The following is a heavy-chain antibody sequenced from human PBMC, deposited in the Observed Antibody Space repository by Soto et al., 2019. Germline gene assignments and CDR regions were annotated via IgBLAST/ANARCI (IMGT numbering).Heavy chain of an antibody. CDR2: ISYDGSNK. D-gene: IGHD3-10*01. Sequence: GGSLRLSCAASGFTFSSYAMHWVRQAPGKGLEWVAVISYDGSNKYYADSVKGRFTISRDNSKNTLYLQMNSLRAEDTAVYYCARFSLYGSGSYYFDYWGQGTLVTVSS. CDR1: GFTFSSYA. V-gene: IGHV3-30-3*01. J-gene: IGHJ4*02. CDR3: ARFSLYGSGSYYFDY.